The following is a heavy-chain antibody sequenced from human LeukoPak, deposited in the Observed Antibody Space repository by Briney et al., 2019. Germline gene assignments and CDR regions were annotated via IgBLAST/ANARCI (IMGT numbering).Heavy chain of an antibody. D-gene: IGHD1-1*01. Sequence: PGGSLRLSCAASGFTFSGYGMHWVRQAPGKGLEWVAFIQYDGSNKYYADSVKGRFTISRDNSKNTLYLQMNSLRAEDTAIYYSALSNVAMEPKTCDYWGQGTLVTVSS. CDR1: GFTFSGYG. CDR2: IQYDGSNK. V-gene: IGHV3-30*02. J-gene: IGHJ4*02. CDR3: ALSNVAMEPKTCDY.